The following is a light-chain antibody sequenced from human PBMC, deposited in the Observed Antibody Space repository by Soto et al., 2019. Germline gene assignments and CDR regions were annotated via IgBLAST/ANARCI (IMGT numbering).Light chain of an antibody. J-gene: IGLJ2*01. CDR1: SSDVGGYNY. Sequence: QSALTQPASVSGSPGQSITISCTGTSSDVGGYNYVSWYQQHPGKAPQLMIYDVSNRPSGVSNRFSGSKSGNTSSLTICGLQAEDEADYYCSSYTSSSTLVFGGGTKLTVL. V-gene: IGLV2-14*01. CDR3: SSYTSSSTLV. CDR2: DVS.